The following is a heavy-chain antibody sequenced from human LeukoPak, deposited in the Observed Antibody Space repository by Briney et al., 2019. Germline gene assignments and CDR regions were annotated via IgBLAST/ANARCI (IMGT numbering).Heavy chain of an antibody. D-gene: IGHD3-22*01. CDR1: GFTFSSYS. CDR3: ARPITMIAKIGAFDI. CDR2: ISSSSSYI. Sequence: GGSLRLSCAVSGFTFSSYSMNWVRQAPGKGLEWVSSISSSSSYIYYADSVKGRFTISRDNAKNSLYLQMNSLRAEDTAVYYCARPITMIAKIGAFDIWGQGTMVTVSS. J-gene: IGHJ3*02. V-gene: IGHV3-21*01.